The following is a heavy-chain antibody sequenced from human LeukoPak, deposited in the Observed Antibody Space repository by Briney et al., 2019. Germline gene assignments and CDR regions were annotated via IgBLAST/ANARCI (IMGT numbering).Heavy chain of an antibody. CDR3: AREGNFLALYGPDY. V-gene: IGHV3-48*04. Sequence: GGSLRLSCAASGFTFSSYAMSWVRQAPGKGLEWVSYISSSSSTIYYADPVKGRFTISRDNAKNSLYLQMNSLRAEDTAVYYCAREGNFLALYGPDYWGQGTLVTVSS. D-gene: IGHD3-3*01. CDR1: GFTFSSYA. J-gene: IGHJ4*02. CDR2: ISSSSSTI.